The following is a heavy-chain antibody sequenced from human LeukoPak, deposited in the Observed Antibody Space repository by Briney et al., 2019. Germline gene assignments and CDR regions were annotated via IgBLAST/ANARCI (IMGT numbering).Heavy chain of an antibody. CDR2: ISSDGGST. D-gene: IGHD1-26*01. J-gene: IGHJ4*02. CDR1: GFTFSNYA. V-gene: IGHV3-64*02. Sequence: GGSLRLSCAASGFTFSNYAMHWVRHAPGKGLEYISSISSDGGSTYYADSVKGRFTISRDNSKNTLYHQMGRLRAGDMAVYYCARSNNIVGATYFDYRGQGTLVTVSS. CDR3: ARSNNIVGATYFDY.